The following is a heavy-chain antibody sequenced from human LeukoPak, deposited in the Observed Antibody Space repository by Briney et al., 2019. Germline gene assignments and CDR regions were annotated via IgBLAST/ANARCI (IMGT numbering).Heavy chain of an antibody. J-gene: IGHJ4*02. CDR2: IRTTAEGAKYA. V-gene: IGHV3-48*03. Sequence: GGSLRLSCAASGFTFSSYEMNWVRQAPGKGLEWISNIRTTAEGAKYAYYADSVKGRVTISRDDGKNTLYLHMNSLRDDDTAVYYCATDQRYAFDYWGQGILVTVSS. D-gene: IGHD3-9*01. CDR3: ATDQRYAFDY. CDR1: GFTFSSYE.